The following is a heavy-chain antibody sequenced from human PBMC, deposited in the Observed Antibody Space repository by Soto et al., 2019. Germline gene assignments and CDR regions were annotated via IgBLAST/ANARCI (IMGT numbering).Heavy chain of an antibody. CDR1: GGSISSYY. J-gene: IGHJ6*03. V-gene: IGHV4-59*08. Sequence: SETLSLTCTVSGGSISSYYWSWIRQPPGKGLEWIGYIYYSGSTNYNPSLKSRVTISVDTSKNQFSLKLSSVTAADTAVYYCARIQYYGSGRPSENYYYYYYMDVWGKGTTVTVSS. CDR2: IYYSGST. CDR3: ARIQYYGSGRPSENYYYYYYMDV. D-gene: IGHD3-10*01.